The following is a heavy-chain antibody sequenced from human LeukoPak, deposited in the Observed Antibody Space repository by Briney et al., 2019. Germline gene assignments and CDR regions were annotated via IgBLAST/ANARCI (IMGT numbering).Heavy chain of an antibody. CDR2: ISSSSSYI. J-gene: IGHJ4*02. CDR1: GFTFSSYS. CDR3: ARGEGHYFDY. V-gene: IGHV3-21*01. Sequence: GGSLRLSCAASGFTFSSYSMTWVRQAPGKGLEWVSSISSSSSYIYYADSVKGRFTISRDNAKNSLYLQMNSLRAEDTAVYYCARGEGHYFDYWGQGTLVTVSS.